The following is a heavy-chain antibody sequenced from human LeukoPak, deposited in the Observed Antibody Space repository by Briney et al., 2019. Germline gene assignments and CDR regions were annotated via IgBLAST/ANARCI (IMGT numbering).Heavy chain of an antibody. CDR2: MNPNSANT. V-gene: IGHV1-8*01. CDR3: ARGPPESSNSDY. CDR1: GYTFTIYD. D-gene: IGHD6-13*01. J-gene: IGHJ4*02. Sequence: ASVTVSCKASGYTFTIYDINWVRQATGQGHEWMGWMNPNSANTGYAQKFQGRVTMTRNTSISTAYMELSSLRSEDTAVYYCARGPPESSNSDYWGQGTLVTVSS.